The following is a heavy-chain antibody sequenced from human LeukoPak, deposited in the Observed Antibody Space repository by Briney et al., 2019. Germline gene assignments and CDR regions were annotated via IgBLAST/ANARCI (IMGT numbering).Heavy chain of an antibody. CDR1: GGSISSYY. CDR3: ARQSTVVTLAFDI. Sequence: SETLSLTCTVSGGSISSYYWSWIRQPPGKGLEWIGYIYYSGSTNYNPSLKSRVTISVDTSKNQFSLKLSSVTAAGTAVYYCARQSTVVTLAFDIWGQGTMVTVSS. D-gene: IGHD4-23*01. CDR2: IYYSGST. V-gene: IGHV4-59*01. J-gene: IGHJ3*02.